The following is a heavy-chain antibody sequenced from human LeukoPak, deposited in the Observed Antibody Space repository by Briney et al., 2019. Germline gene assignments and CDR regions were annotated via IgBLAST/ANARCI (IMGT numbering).Heavy chain of an antibody. CDR3: ATASDVVVPAALPGWYFDL. J-gene: IGHJ2*01. CDR1: GYTFTSYG. D-gene: IGHD2-2*01. CDR2: INPNSGGT. Sequence: ASVKVSCKASGYTFTSYGISWVRQAPGQGLEWMGWINPNSGGTNYAQKFQGRVTMTRDTSISTAYMELSRLRSDDTAVYYCATASDVVVPAALPGWYFDLWGRGTLVTVSS. V-gene: IGHV1-2*02.